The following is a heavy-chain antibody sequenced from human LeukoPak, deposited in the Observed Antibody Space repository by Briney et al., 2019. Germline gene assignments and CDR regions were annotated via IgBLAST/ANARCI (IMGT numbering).Heavy chain of an antibody. V-gene: IGHV3-23*01. CDR2: ISGSGGST. CDR1: GFTFSRYG. Sequence: GGSLRLSCAVSGFTFSRYGVSWVRQAPGKGLEWVSAISGSGGSTYYADSVKGRFTISRDNSKNTLYLQMNSLRAEDTAVYYCAKGSGSYYWIDYWGQGTLVTVSS. CDR3: AKGSGSYYWIDY. D-gene: IGHD3-10*01. J-gene: IGHJ4*02.